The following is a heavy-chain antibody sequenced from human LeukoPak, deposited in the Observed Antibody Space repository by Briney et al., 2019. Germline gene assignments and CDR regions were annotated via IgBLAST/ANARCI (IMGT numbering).Heavy chain of an antibody. Sequence: SETLSLTCTVSGGSISSSSYYWGWIRQPPGKGLEWIGSIYYSGSTYYNPSLKSRVTISVDTSKNQFSLKLSSVTAADTAVYYCARATYSSLDYWGQGTLVTVSS. V-gene: IGHV4-39*01. D-gene: IGHD6-19*01. CDR3: ARATYSSLDY. J-gene: IGHJ4*02. CDR2: IYYSGST. CDR1: GGSISSSSYY.